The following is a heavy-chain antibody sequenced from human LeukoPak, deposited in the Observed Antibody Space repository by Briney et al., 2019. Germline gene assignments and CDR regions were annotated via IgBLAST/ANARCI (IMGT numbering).Heavy chain of an antibody. D-gene: IGHD6-19*01. Sequence: SVKVSCKASGGTFSSYAISWVRQAPGQGLEWMGGIIPIFGTANYAQKFQGRVTITADESTSTAYMELSSLRSEDTAVYYCARDRVADHAFDIWGQGTMVTVSS. CDR1: GGTFSSYA. CDR3: ARDRVADHAFDI. V-gene: IGHV1-69*13. J-gene: IGHJ3*02. CDR2: IIPIFGTA.